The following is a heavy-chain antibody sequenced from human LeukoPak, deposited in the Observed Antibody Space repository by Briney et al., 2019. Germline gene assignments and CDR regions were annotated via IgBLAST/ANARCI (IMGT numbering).Heavy chain of an antibody. J-gene: IGHJ4*02. D-gene: IGHD3-10*01. CDR2: ISYDGSNK. CDR1: GFTFSSYG. V-gene: IGHV3-30*03. Sequence: GRSLRLSCAASGFTFSSYGMRWVRQAPGKGLEWVAVISYDGSNKYYADSVKGRFTISRDNAKNSLYLQMNSLRAEDTAVYYCTREARGGHFDYWGQGTLVTVSS. CDR3: TREARGGHFDY.